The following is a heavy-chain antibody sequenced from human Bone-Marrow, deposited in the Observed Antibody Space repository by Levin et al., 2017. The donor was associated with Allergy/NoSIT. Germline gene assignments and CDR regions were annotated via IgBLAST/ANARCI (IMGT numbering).Heavy chain of an antibody. J-gene: IGHJ4*02. CDR2: ISYHGSHK. V-gene: IGHV3-30*18. CDR1: EFTFNTYG. CDR3: ANGGIVVPAPTHFDS. Sequence: QAGGSLRLSCVASEFTFNTYGMHWVRQAPGKGLEWVAVISYHGSHKYYANSVKGRFTISRDNSKNTLYLQMKRLRVDDSAIYYCANGGIVVPAPTHFDSWGQGTLVTVSS. D-gene: IGHD2-2*01.